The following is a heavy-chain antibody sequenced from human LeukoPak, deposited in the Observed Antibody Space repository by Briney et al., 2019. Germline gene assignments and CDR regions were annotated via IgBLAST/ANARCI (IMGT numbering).Heavy chain of an antibody. CDR2: VDPENGET. Sequence: ASVKVSCKASGYTFTDYKTHWVQQAPGKGLEWMGRVDPENGETVYAEKFQGRFTITADTSTDTVYMELSSLRSEDTAVYYCTTWQLAFDYWGQGTLVTVSS. J-gene: IGHJ4*02. CDR1: GYTFTDYK. CDR3: TTWQLAFDY. V-gene: IGHV1-69-2*01. D-gene: IGHD6-6*01.